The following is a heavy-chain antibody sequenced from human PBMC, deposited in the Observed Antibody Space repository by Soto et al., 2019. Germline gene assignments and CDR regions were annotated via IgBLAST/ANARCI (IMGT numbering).Heavy chain of an antibody. CDR1: GYTFTSYG. J-gene: IGHJ5*02. V-gene: IGHV1-18*01. Sequence: ASVKASCRHSGYTFTSYGLSWVGQPQGQGLEWWGWISAYNGNTNYAQRFQGRVTMTRDTSISTAYMELSRLKSDDTAVYYSARGESVVVPAAITWFDPWGRG. CDR2: ISAYNGNT. D-gene: IGHD2-2*01. CDR3: ARGESVVVPAAITWFDP.